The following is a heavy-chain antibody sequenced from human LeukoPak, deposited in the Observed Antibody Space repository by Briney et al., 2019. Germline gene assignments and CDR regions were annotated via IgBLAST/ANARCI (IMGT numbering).Heavy chain of an antibody. CDR3: ARGGNYGSGSYLHYYYGMDV. V-gene: IGHV3-21*01. J-gene: IGHJ6*02. CDR1: GFTFSSYS. D-gene: IGHD3-10*01. Sequence: GGSLRLSCAASGFTFSSYSMNWVRQAPGKGLEWVSSISSSSSYIYYADSVKGRFTISRDNAKNSLYLQMNSLRAEGTAVYYCARGGNYGSGSYLHYYYGMDVWGQGTTVTVSS. CDR2: ISSSSSYI.